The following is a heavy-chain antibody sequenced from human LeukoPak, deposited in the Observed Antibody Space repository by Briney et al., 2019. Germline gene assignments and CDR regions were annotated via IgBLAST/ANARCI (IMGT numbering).Heavy chain of an antibody. Sequence: SETLSLTCAVDGASFSGYHWTWIRQTPGKGLEWIGEISQRGGTNYNPSLKSRVTISAATSANQFSLKLSYVTAADTAVYYCARGGYDFWSGYLSDYYYYGMDVWGQGTTVTVSS. CDR3: ARGGYDFWSGYLSDYYYYGMDV. CDR1: GASFSGYH. V-gene: IGHV4-34*01. J-gene: IGHJ6*02. CDR2: ISQRGGT. D-gene: IGHD3-3*01.